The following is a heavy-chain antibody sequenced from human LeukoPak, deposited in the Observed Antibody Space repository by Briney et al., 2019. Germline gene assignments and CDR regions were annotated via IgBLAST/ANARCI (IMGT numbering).Heavy chain of an antibody. CDR2: ISGSGGST. D-gene: IGHD2-15*01. CDR3: AKDCSGGSCYSQRGLFDY. J-gene: IGHJ4*02. V-gene: IGHV3-23*01. Sequence: GGSLRLSCAASGFTFSSYAMSWVRQAPGKGLEWVSAISGSGGSTYYADSVKGRFTISTDNPKNTLYLQMNSLRAEDTAVYYCAKDCSGGSCYSQRGLFDYWGQGTLVTVSS. CDR1: GFTFSSYA.